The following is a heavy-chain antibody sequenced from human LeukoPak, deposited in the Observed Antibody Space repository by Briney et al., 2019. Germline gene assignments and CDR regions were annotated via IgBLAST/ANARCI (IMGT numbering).Heavy chain of an antibody. J-gene: IGHJ4*02. CDR3: TRGDIFDY. V-gene: IGHV6-1*01. Sequence: SQTLSLTCAISGDSASSNSTAWNWIRQSPSRGLEWLGRTYHRSKWYNDYAESVKSRITIKPDTSKNQFSLQLNSVTPEDTAVYYCTRGDIFDYWGQGSLVTVSS. CDR1: GDSASSNSTA. CDR2: TYHRSKWYN.